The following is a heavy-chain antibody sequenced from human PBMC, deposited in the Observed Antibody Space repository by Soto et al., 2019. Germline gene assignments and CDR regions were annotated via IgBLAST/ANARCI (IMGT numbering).Heavy chain of an antibody. D-gene: IGHD6-19*01. J-gene: IGHJ4*02. Sequence: GGSLRLSCATSGITLTNAWMSWVRPDQGKGLEWVGRIKSKTDGGTTDYAAPVKGRFTISRDDSKNTLYLQMNSLTVEDTGVYFCGRGSSGWYSEVDFWGQGNLVSVSS. V-gene: IGHV3-15*01. CDR1: GITLTNAW. CDR3: GRGSSGWYSEVDF. CDR2: IKSKTDGGTT.